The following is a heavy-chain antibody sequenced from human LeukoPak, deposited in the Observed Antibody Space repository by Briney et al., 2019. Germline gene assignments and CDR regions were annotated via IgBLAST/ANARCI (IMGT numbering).Heavy chain of an antibody. J-gene: IGHJ5*02. CDR1: GFTFSSYA. V-gene: IGHV3-23*01. D-gene: IGHD6-19*01. Sequence: GGSLRLSCAASGFTFSSYAMNWVRQAPGKGLEWVSSIGGSGGNTYYADSVKGRFTVSRDNSKNTLYLQMNNLRTEDTAVYYCAKMYSSAWFGESWGQGTLVTVSS. CDR3: AKMYSSAWFGES. CDR2: IGGSGGNT.